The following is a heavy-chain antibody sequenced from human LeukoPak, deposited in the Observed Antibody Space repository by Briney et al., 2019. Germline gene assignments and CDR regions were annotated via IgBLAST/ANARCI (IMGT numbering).Heavy chain of an antibody. CDR1: GGSFSGYY. CDR2: INHSGST. Sequence: SETLSLTCAVYGGSFSGYYWSWIRQPPGKGLEWIGEINHSGSTNYNPSLKSRVTISVDTSKNQFSLKLSSVTAADTAVYYCARNDILTGYCFDYWGQGTLVTVSS. V-gene: IGHV4-34*01. CDR3: ARNDILTGYCFDY. D-gene: IGHD3-9*01. J-gene: IGHJ4*02.